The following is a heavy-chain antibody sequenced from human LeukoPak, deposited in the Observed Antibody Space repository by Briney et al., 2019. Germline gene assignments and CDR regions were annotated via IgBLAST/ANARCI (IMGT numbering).Heavy chain of an antibody. CDR1: DGSINSYY. D-gene: IGHD1-26*01. J-gene: IGHJ6*02. CDR3: ARGRSNYYGMDV. Sequence: SETLPLTCSVSDGSINSYYWNWIRRPPGKGLEWIGYIYYNGNTNYSPSLKSRVTMSVDTSKNLFSLKVSSVTAADTAVYYCARGRSNYYGMDVWGQGTTVTVSS. CDR2: IYYNGNT. V-gene: IGHV4-59*01.